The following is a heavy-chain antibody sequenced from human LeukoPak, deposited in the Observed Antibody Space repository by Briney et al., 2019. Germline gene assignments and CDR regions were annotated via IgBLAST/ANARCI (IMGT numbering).Heavy chain of an antibody. CDR2: ISCGGSTI. CDR1: GFSFSVYS. CDR3: VRNFEVPSAAPDYYYYYYIDV. V-gene: IGHV3-48*04. D-gene: IGHD3-9*01. J-gene: IGHJ6*03. Sequence: GGTLSLSCEASGFSFSVYSLNWVRQPPGKGLEWISHISCGGSTIYYAASVKGRFTISGDNVDNSLYLQMSSLGVEGTAVYCRVRNFEVPSAAPDYYYYYYIDVWGKGATVTVSS.